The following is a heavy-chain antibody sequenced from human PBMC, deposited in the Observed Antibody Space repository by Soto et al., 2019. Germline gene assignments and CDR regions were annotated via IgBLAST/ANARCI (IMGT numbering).Heavy chain of an antibody. CDR3: ARWVVWGGGVS. D-gene: IGHD3-16*01. CDR1: GGSISSGDYY. Sequence: QVQLQESGPGLVKPSQTLSLTCTVSGGSISSGDYYWSWIRQPPGKGLEWIGYIYYSGSTYYNPAPRNPVSKTSNTVNEPVPPKLNPWDGRDTGVLYRARWVVWGGGVSWGQGTLVTVSS. J-gene: IGHJ5*02. CDR2: IYYSGST. V-gene: IGHV4-30-4*01.